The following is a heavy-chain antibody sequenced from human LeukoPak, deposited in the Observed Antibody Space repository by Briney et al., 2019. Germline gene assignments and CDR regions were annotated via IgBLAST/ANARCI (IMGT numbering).Heavy chain of an antibody. CDR1: GFTFSSYS. Sequence: GGSLRLSCAASGFTFSSYSMNWVRQAPGKGLEWVSSISSSSSYIYYADSVKGRFTISRDNAKNTAYLQMNSLRAEDTALYYCARDPGYYYYGMDVWSQGTTVVVSS. CDR2: ISSSSSYI. CDR3: ARDPGYYYYGMDV. V-gene: IGHV3-21*01. J-gene: IGHJ6*02.